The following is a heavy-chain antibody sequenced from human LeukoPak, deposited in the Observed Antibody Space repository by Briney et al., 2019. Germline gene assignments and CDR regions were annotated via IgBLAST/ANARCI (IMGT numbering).Heavy chain of an antibody. V-gene: IGHV5-51*01. CDR2: IYPGDSDT. CDR1: GYSFTSYW. Sequence: GESLKISCKASGYSFTSYWIGWVRQMPGKGLEWMGIIYPGDSDTRYSPSFQGQVTISADKSISTAYLQWSSLKASDTAMYYCARQPRGSGSYLDYYMDVWGKGTTVTVSS. J-gene: IGHJ6*03. CDR3: ARQPRGSGSYLDYYMDV. D-gene: IGHD3-10*01.